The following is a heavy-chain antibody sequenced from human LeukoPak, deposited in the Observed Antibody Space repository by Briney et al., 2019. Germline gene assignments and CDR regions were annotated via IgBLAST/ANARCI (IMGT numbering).Heavy chain of an antibody. J-gene: IGHJ5*02. D-gene: IGHD3-3*01. V-gene: IGHV4-4*07. CDR3: ARGAWSGYYTFRYNWFDP. Sequence: SETLSLTCTVSGGSISSYYWSWIRQPAGKGLEWIGRIYTSGSTNYNPTLKSRVTMSVDTSKNQFSLKLSSVTAADTAVYYCARGAWSGYYTFRYNWFDPWGQGTLVTVSS. CDR2: IYTSGST. CDR1: GGSISSYY.